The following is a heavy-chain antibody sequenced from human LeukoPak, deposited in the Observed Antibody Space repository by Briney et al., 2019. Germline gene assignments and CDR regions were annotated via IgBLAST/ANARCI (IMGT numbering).Heavy chain of an antibody. D-gene: IGHD4-17*01. CDR1: GYTFTSYG. V-gene: IGHV1-18*01. J-gene: IGHJ4*02. CDR2: ISAYNGNT. Sequence: ASVKVSCKASGYTFTSYGISWVRQAPGQGLEWMGWISAYNGNTNYAQKLQGRVTMTADTSTSTAYMELRSLRSDDTAVYYCARDHPRLRGRSGIDYWGQGTLVTVSS. CDR3: ARDHPRLRGRSGIDY.